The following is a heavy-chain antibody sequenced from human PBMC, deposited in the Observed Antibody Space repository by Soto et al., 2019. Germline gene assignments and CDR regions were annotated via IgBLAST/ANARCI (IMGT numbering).Heavy chain of an antibody. CDR1: GGSISSGGYY. D-gene: IGHD2-15*01. V-gene: IGHV4-31*03. Sequence: SETLSLTCTVSGGSISSGGYYWSWIRQHPGKGLEWIGYIYYSGSTYYNPSLKSRVTISVDTSKNQFSLKLSSVTAADTAVYYCARDRAGGGKAYYYYGMAVWGKGTTVTVS. J-gene: IGHJ6*04. CDR2: IYYSGST. CDR3: ARDRAGGGKAYYYYGMAV.